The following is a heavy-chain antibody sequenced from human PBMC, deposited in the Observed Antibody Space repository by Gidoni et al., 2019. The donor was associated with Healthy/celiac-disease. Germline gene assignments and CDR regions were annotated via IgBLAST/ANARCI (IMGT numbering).Heavy chain of an antibody. CDR2: ISSSGSTI. V-gene: IGHV3-11*01. J-gene: IGHJ4*02. Sequence: QVQLVASGGGLVMPGGSLRLSCAASGLTFSDCYMCWIRQAPGKGLEWVSYISSSGSTIYYADSVKGRFTISRDNAKNSLYLQMNSLRAEDTAVYYCARDGFSFVARGLDYWGQGTLVTVSS. CDR1: GLTFSDCY. D-gene: IGHD3-10*01. CDR3: ARDGFSFVARGLDY.